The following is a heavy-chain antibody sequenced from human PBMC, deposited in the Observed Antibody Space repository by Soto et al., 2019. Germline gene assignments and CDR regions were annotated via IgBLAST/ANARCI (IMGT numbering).Heavy chain of an antibody. Sequence: EVQLVESGGGLVKPGGSLRLSCAASGFTFSSYSMNWVRQAPGKGLEWVSSISSSSSYIYYADSVKGRFTISRDNAKNSLYLQMNRLRAEDTAVYYCARVLSSGWYGIDYWGQGSLVTVSS. D-gene: IGHD6-19*01. V-gene: IGHV3-21*01. CDR1: GFTFSSYS. CDR2: ISSSSSYI. J-gene: IGHJ4*02. CDR3: ARVLSSGWYGIDY.